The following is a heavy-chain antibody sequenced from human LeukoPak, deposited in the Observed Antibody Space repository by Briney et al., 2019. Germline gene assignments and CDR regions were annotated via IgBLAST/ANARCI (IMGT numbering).Heavy chain of an antibody. D-gene: IGHD2-15*01. CDR1: GFTFTSYS. CDR2: ICDTSTYI. J-gene: IGHJ4*02. CDR3: ARLAGTAGGYFFDY. V-gene: IGHV3-21*01. Sequence: PGGSLRLSGAASGFTFTSYSINWDRQAPGKGLEWVSSICDTSTYIYYADSVKGRFTISRDNAKNSLYLQMNSLRAEDTAVYYCARLAGTAGGYFFDYWGQGALVTVSS.